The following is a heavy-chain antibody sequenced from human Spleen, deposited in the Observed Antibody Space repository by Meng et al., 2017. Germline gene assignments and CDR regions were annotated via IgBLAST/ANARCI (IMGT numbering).Heavy chain of an antibody. J-gene: IGHJ5*02. CDR2: FYYSGST. V-gene: IGHV4-31*01. D-gene: IGHD5-18*01. CDR3: ARDLSGYGWFDP. CDR1: GGSISSGRYY. Sequence: VQLQEAGPGLVEPSQTLSLPCHVSGGSISSGRYYWSWIRQHPGKGLEWIGYFYYSGSTYYNPSLKSLVTISLDTSKNQFSLKLSSVTAADTAVYYCARDLSGYGWFDPWGQGTLVTVSS.